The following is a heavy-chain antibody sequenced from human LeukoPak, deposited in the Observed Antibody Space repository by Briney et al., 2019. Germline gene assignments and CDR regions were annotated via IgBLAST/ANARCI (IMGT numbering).Heavy chain of an antibody. V-gene: IGHV3-23*01. CDR2: ISGSGYST. D-gene: IGHD3-10*01. CDR3: AKAVRGYTSDY. CDR1: GFTFSSYA. Sequence: GGSLRLSCAASGFTFSSYAMSWVRQAPGKGLEWVSGISGSGYSTHYADSVKGRFTISRDNSKNTLSLQMNSLRAEDTAVYYCAKAVRGYTSDYWVQGTLVTVSS. J-gene: IGHJ4*02.